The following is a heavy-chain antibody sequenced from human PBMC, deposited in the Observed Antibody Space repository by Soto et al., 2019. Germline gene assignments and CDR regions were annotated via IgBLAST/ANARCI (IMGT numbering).Heavy chain of an antibody. CDR2: IKFDGSEK. V-gene: IGHV3-7*03. J-gene: IGHJ5*01. Sequence: GGSLRLSCEASGFTFSDYWMSWVRQAPGKGPEWEANIKFDGSEKQYVDSVRGRFTISRDNSRNSLFLQMNSLRAGDTAVYYCVKDGGYCSSSTCYSPRNHYFDSWGQAPWSPSPQ. D-gene: IGHD2-2*01. CDR3: VKDGGYCSSSTCYSPRNHYFDS. CDR1: GFTFSDYW.